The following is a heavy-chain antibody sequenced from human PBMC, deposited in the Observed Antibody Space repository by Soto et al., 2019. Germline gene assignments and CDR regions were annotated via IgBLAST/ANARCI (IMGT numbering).Heavy chain of an antibody. Sequence: QVQLVESGGGVVQPGTSLRLSCVGSGFTFRSYVIHWVRQAPGKGLEWVALTSYDGSNKDYGDSVKGRFTISRDNSTNTVDLQMDSLRREDTALYYCARWVTTGGLDVWGQGTLVSVSS. CDR1: GFTFRSYV. CDR2: TSYDGSNK. V-gene: IGHV3-30*19. CDR3: ARWVTTGGLDV. J-gene: IGHJ1*01. D-gene: IGHD2-21*02.